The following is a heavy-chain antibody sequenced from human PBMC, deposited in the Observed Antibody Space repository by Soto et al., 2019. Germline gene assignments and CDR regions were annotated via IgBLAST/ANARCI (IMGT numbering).Heavy chain of an antibody. Sequence: GGSLRLSCAASGFTFSSYAMHWVRQAPGKGLEWVAVISYDGSNKYYADSVKGRFTISRDNSKNTLYLQMNSLRAEDTAVYYCARGRDGYTADAFDIWGQGTMVTVSS. CDR3: ARGRDGYTADAFDI. CDR2: ISYDGSNK. CDR1: GFTFSSYA. J-gene: IGHJ3*02. D-gene: IGHD5-12*01. V-gene: IGHV3-30-3*01.